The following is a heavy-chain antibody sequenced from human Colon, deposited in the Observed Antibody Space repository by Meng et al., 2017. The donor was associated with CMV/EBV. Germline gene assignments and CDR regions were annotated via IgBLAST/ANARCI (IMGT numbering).Heavy chain of an antibody. V-gene: IGHV3-30*04. Sequence: CAASGFTFSSYAMHWVRQAPGKGLEWVAVISYDGSNKYYADSVKGRFTISRDNSKNTLYLQMNSLRAEDTAVYYCAREAFTIFGGVDYWGQGTLVTVSS. CDR2: ISYDGSNK. J-gene: IGHJ4*02. CDR3: AREAFTIFGGVDY. CDR1: GFTFSSYA. D-gene: IGHD3-3*01.